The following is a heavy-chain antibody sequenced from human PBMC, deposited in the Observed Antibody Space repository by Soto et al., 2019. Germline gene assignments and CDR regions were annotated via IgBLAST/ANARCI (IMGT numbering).Heavy chain of an antibody. J-gene: IGHJ4*02. V-gene: IGHV3-73*02. CDR3: ARPIAGAGLPLDY. CDR1: GFTFSGSA. D-gene: IGHD6-13*01. CDR2: IRDKANSYAT. Sequence: EVHLVESGGGLVQPGGSLKLSCAASGFTFSGSAMHWVRQASGKGLEWVGRIRDKANSYATAYTASVKGRFTISRDDSKNTAYLQMNSLQTEDRAVYYCARPIAGAGLPLDYWGQGALVAVS.